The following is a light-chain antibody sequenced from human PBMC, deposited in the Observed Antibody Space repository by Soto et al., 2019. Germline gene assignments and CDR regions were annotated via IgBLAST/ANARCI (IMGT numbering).Light chain of an antibody. Sequence: EIVLTQSPGTLSLSPRERATLSCRASQRISSRNLAWYQQKPGQAPRLLIYNTSSRATGIPDRFSGSGSVTDFTLTINRLEPEDFAVYYCQQYSGLPYTFGQGTKLEVK. V-gene: IGKV3-20*01. CDR1: QRISSRN. CDR3: QQYSGLPYT. J-gene: IGKJ2*01. CDR2: NTS.